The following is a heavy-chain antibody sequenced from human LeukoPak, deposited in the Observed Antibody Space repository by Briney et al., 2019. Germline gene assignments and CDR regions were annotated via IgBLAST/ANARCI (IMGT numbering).Heavy chain of an antibody. CDR2: ISYDGSNK. CDR1: GFTFSSYA. J-gene: IGHJ4*02. Sequence: GGSLRLSCAASGFTFSSYAMHWVRQAPGKGLEWVAAISYDGSNKYYADSVKGRFTISRDNSKNTLYLQMNSLRAEDTAVYYCARDRKQLERLPPRSGALVGPEFWGQGTLVTVSS. D-gene: IGHD1-1*01. CDR3: ARDRKQLERLPPRSGALVGPEF. V-gene: IGHV3-30-3*01.